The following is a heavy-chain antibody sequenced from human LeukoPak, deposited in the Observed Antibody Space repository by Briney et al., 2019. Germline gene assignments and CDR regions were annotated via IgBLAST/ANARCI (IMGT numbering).Heavy chain of an antibody. J-gene: IGHJ4*02. CDR3: ARSGYDILTGYSKQSIYYFDY. CDR2: IYYSGST. Sequence: SETLSLTCTVSGGSISSYYWSWIRQPPGKGLEWIGYIYYSGSTNYNPSLKSRVTISVDTSKNQFSLKLSSVTAADTAVYYCARSGYDILTGYSKQSIYYFDYWGQGTLVTVSS. V-gene: IGHV4-59*01. D-gene: IGHD3-9*01. CDR1: GGSISSYY.